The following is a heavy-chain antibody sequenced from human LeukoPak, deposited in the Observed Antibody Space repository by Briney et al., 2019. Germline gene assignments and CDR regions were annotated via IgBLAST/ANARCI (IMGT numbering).Heavy chain of an antibody. CDR1: GGSISSGGYS. CDR3: ARSPPSTVVTRYFDY. CDR2: IYHSGST. Sequence: SETLPLTCAVSGGSISSGGYSWSWIRQPPGKGLEWIGYIYHSGSTYYNPSLKSRVTISVDRSKNQFSLKLSSVTAADTAVYYCARSPPSTVVTRYFDYWGQGTLVTVSS. D-gene: IGHD4-23*01. V-gene: IGHV4-30-2*01. J-gene: IGHJ4*02.